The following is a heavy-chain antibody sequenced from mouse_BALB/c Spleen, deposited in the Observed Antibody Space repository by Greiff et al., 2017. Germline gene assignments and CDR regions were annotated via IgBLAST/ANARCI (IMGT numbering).Heavy chain of an antibody. Sequence: QVHVKQSGAELVRPGSSVKISCKASGYAFSSYWMNWVKQRPGQGLEWIGQIYPGDGGTNYNGKFKGKATLTADKSSSTAYMQLSSLTSEDSAVYFCARLDTTVVDYWGQGTTLTVSS. D-gene: IGHD1-1*01. V-gene: IGHV1-80*01. CDR3: ARLDTTVVDY. J-gene: IGHJ2*01. CDR1: GYAFSSYW. CDR2: IYPGDGGT.